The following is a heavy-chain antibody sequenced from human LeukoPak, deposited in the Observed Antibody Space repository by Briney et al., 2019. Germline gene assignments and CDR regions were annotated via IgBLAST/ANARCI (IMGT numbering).Heavy chain of an antibody. V-gene: IGHV1-18*01. CDR1: DYTFITYG. CDR3: ARDRSEHYDRSAYSWNDAFDL. D-gene: IGHD3-22*01. J-gene: IGHJ3*01. CDR2: INTYNGNT. Sequence: ASVKVSCKASDYTFITYGLSWVRQAPGQGLEWMGWINTYNGNTNYAQKLQGRVTMTTDTSTNKAYMELRSLRSDDTAVYYCARDRSEHYDRSAYSWNDAFDLWGQGTMVTVSS.